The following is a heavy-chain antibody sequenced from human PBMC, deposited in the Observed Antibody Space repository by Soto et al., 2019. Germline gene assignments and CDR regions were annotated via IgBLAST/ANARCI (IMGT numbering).Heavy chain of an antibody. CDR3: ARGPGIAARLYYFDY. CDR1: GLTFSGYI. Sequence: PGGSLRRSCAASGLTFSGYIMNWVRQAPGKGLEWVSSISSSSSYIYYADSVKGRFTISRDNAKNSLYLQMNSLRAEDTAVYYCARGPGIAARLYYFDYWGQGTLVTVSS. CDR2: ISSSSSYI. J-gene: IGHJ4*02. V-gene: IGHV3-21*01. D-gene: IGHD6-6*01.